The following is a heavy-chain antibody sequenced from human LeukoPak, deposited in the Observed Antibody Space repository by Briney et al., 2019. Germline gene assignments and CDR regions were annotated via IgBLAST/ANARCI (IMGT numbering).Heavy chain of an antibody. CDR2: IFSSGST. J-gene: IGHJ4*02. CDR3: ARDRQGGTYYYGSGNYYNWLLLDY. D-gene: IGHD3-10*01. Sequence: SETLSLTCTVSGGSISGYYWSWIRQPPGKGLEWIGYIFSSGSTNYNPSLKSRVTISVDTSKNQFSLKLSSVTAADTAVYYCARDRQGGTYYYGSGNYYNWLLLDYWGQGTLVTVSS. CDR1: GGSISGYY. V-gene: IGHV4-4*08.